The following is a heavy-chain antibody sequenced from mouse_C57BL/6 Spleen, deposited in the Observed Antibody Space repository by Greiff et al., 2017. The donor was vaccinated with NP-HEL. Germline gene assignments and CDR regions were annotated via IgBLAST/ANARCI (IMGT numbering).Heavy chain of an antibody. J-gene: IGHJ3*01. V-gene: IGHV1-26*01. CDR2: INPNNGGT. Sequence: EVQLQQSGPELVKPGASVKISCKASGYTFTDYYMNWVKQSHGKSLEWIGDINPNNGGTSYNQKFKGKATLTVDKSSSTAYMELRSLTSEDSAVYYCASDDYPLAWFAYWGQGTLVTVSA. D-gene: IGHD2-4*01. CDR1: GYTFTDYY. CDR3: ASDDYPLAWFAY.